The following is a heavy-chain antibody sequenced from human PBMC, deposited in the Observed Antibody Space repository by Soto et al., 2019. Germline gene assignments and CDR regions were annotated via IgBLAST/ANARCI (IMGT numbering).Heavy chain of an antibody. CDR1: GFTVSSNY. CDR3: ARDPFHDYVWGTPTTDY. Sequence: GGSLRLSCSASGFTVSSNYMMWVRQAPGKGLEWVAIIYSGGDTYYADSVKARFIISRDNSKNRLYLQMNSLRPEDTAVYFCARDPFHDYVWGTPTTDYWGQGALVTVSS. V-gene: IGHV3-66*01. J-gene: IGHJ4*02. D-gene: IGHD3-16*01. CDR2: IYSGGDT.